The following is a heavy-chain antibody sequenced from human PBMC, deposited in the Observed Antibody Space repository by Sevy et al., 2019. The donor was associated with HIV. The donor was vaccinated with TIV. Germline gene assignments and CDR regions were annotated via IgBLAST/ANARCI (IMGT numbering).Heavy chain of an antibody. V-gene: IGHV4-34*01. CDR3: ARGKVTVTTGRYYFDY. CDR2: INHSGST. Sequence: SETLSLTCAVYGGSFSGYYWSRIRQPPGKGLEWIGEINHSGSTNYNPSLKSRVTISVDTSKNQFSLKLSSVTAADTAVYYCARGKVTVTTGRYYFDYWGQGTLVTVSS. J-gene: IGHJ4*02. CDR1: GGSFSGYY. D-gene: IGHD4-4*01.